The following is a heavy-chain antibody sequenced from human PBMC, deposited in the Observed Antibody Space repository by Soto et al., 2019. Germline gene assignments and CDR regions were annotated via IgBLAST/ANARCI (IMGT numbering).Heavy chain of an antibody. CDR2: ISGSGGST. CDR3: AKDWIVVVPAAPTTDAFXI. V-gene: IGHV3-23*01. Sequence: GGSLRLSCAASGFTFSSYAMSWVRQAPGKGLEWVSAISGSGGSTYYADSVKGRFTISRDNSKNTLYLQMNSLRAEDTAVYYCAKDWIVVVPAAPTTDAFXIWGQGTMVTVSS. J-gene: IGHJ3*02. CDR1: GFTFSSYA. D-gene: IGHD2-2*01.